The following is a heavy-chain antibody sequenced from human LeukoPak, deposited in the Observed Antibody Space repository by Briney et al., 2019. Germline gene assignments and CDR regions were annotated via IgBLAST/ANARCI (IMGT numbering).Heavy chain of an antibody. D-gene: IGHD1-1*01. CDR1: GYTFTSYD. Sequence: AASVKVSCKASGYTFTSYDINWVRQATGQGLEWMGWMNPNSGNTGYAQKFQGRVTMTRNTSINTAYMELSSLRSEDTAVYYCGRGGGGGTTGTMTYDIWGQGTMVTVSS. J-gene: IGHJ3*02. CDR3: GRGGGGGTTGTMTYDI. CDR2: MNPNSGNT. V-gene: IGHV1-8*01.